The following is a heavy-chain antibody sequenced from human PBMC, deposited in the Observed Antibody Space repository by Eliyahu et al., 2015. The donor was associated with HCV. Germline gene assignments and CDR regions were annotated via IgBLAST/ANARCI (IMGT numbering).Heavy chain of an antibody. CDR2: XYDSGST. D-gene: IGHD5/OR15-5a*01. J-gene: IGHJ1*01. V-gene: IGHV4-31*03. CDR3: ARGSYEAGVSN. Sequence: QVQLQESGPGLVKPSQTLSLTCTVSGASINSADYYCTWIRQHPGKGLEWIGYXYDSGSTYYNPSLKSRVTMSVDTSKKKFSLKLSSVTVADTAVYYCARGSYEAGVSNWGQGTPVTVSS. CDR1: GASINSADYY.